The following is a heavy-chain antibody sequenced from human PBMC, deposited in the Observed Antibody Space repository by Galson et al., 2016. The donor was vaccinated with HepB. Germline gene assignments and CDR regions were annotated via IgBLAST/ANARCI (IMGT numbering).Heavy chain of an antibody. V-gene: IGHV5-51*01. CDR1: GYNSANYW. Sequence: QSGAEVNKPGESLKISCQGFGYNSANYWIAWVRQVPGKGLEWMGVIYPVDSDTRYSPSFRGQVTTSAHTSISTASLQWTSLKASDTAIYYCARRSTGFDPWGQGTLVTVSS. CDR3: ARRSTGFDP. CDR2: IYPVDSDT. J-gene: IGHJ5*02.